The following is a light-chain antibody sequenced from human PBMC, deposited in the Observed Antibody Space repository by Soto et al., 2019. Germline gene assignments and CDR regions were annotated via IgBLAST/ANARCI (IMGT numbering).Light chain of an antibody. Sequence: DIQMTQSPSSLSASVGDRVTITCRASRSISSYLNWYQQKPGKAPKLLLYAASRLQSGVPSRFSGSGSGTDFTLSISSLQPEDFATYYCQQSYSTPRTFGQGTKVEIK. V-gene: IGKV1-39*01. J-gene: IGKJ1*01. CDR3: QQSYSTPRT. CDR2: AAS. CDR1: RSISSY.